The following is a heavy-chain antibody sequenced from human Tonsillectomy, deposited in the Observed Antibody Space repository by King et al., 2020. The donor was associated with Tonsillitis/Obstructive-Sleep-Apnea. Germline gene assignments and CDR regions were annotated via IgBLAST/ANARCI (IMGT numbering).Heavy chain of an antibody. CDR2: INHSGST. CDR3: AGGSVDYMDV. J-gene: IGHJ6*03. CDR1: GGSFSGYY. V-gene: IGHV4-34*01. Sequence: VQLQQWGAGLLKPSETLSLTCAVSGGSFSGYYWSWIRQPPGKGLEWIGEINHSGSTNYNPSLKSRVTISVDTSRNQFSLKLSSVTAADTAVYFCAGGSVDYMDVWGKGTTVTVSS.